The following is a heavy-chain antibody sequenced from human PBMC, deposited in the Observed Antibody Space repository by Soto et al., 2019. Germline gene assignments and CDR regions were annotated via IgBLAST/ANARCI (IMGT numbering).Heavy chain of an antibody. J-gene: IGHJ6*02. Sequence: GSLRLSCAASGFTFSSYSMNWVRQAPGKGLEWVSSISSSSSYIYYADSVKGRFTISRDNAKNSLYLQMNSLRAEDTAVYYCARNGKGGYYYYYGMDVWGQGTTVTVSS. D-gene: IGHD1-1*01. CDR1: GFTFSSYS. CDR3: ARNGKGGYYYYYGMDV. V-gene: IGHV3-21*01. CDR2: ISSSSSYI.